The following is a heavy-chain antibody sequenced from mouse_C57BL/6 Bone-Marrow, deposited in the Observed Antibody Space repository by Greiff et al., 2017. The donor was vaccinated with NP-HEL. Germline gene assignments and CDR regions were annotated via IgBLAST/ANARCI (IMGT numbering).Heavy chain of an antibody. CDR1: GYTFTSYW. D-gene: IGHD1-1*01. J-gene: IGHJ2*01. CDR3: ARAEYYGLDFDY. V-gene: IGHV1-50*01. Sequence: QVQLQQPGAELVKPGASVKLSCKASGYTFTSYWMQWVKQRPGQGLERIGEIDPSDSYTNYNQKFKGKATLTVDTSSSTAYMQLSSLTSEDSAVYYCARAEYYGLDFDYWGQGTTLTVSS. CDR2: IDPSDSYT.